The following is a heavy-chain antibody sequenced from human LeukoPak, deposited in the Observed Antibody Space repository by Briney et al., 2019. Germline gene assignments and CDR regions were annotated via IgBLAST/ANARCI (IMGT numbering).Heavy chain of an antibody. D-gene: IGHD6-25*01. CDR1: GFTFSSYS. Sequence: SGGSLRLSCAASGFTFSSYSMNWVRQAPGKGLEWVAVISYDGSNKYYADSVKGRFTISRDNSKNTLYLQMNSLRAEDTAVYYCARGRPHFDYWGQGTLVTVSS. V-gene: IGHV3-30*03. J-gene: IGHJ4*02. CDR3: ARGRPHFDY. CDR2: ISYDGSNK.